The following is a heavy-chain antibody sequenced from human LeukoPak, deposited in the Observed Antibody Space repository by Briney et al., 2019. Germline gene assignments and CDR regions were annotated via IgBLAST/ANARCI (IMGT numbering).Heavy chain of an antibody. Sequence: GGSLRLSCAASGFTFSSYWMSWVRQAPGEGLEWVSAISGSGGSTYYADSVKGRFTISRDNSKNTLYLQMNSLRAEDTAVYYCAKCPPVFCLQLKWGQGTLVTVSS. CDR2: ISGSGGST. J-gene: IGHJ4*02. D-gene: IGHD1-1*01. V-gene: IGHV3-23*01. CDR1: GFTFSSYW. CDR3: AKCPPVFCLQLK.